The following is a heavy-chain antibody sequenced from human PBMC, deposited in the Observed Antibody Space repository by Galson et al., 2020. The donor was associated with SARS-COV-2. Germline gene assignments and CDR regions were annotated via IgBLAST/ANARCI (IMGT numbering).Heavy chain of an antibody. CDR2: ISYDGSNK. CDR3: ARGLTGYPAPSGFDP. V-gene: IGHV3-30*04. CDR1: GFTFSSYA. J-gene: IGHJ5*02. Sequence: GESLKISCAASGFTFSSYAMHWVRQAPGKGLAWVAVISYDGSNKYYADSVKGRFTISRDNSKNTLYLQMNSLRAEDTAVYYCARGLTGYPAPSGFDPWGQGTLVTVSS. D-gene: IGHD3-9*01.